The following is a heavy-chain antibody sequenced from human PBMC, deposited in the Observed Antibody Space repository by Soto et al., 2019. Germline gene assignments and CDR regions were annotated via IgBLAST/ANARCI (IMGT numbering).Heavy chain of an antibody. V-gene: IGHV3-49*04. CDR1: GFTFGDYA. Sequence: GESLRLSXTASGFTFGDYAMSWVSQPPGKGLEWVGFIRSKAYGGTTEYAASVKGRFTISRDDSKSIAYLQMNSLKTEDTAVYYCTRVERWLHLSYYYGMDVWGQGTTVTVSS. J-gene: IGHJ6*02. D-gene: IGHD5-12*01. CDR3: TRVERWLHLSYYYGMDV. CDR2: IRSKAYGGTT.